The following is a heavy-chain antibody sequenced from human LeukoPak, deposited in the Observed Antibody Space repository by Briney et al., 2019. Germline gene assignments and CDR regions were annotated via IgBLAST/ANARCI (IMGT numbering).Heavy chain of an antibody. CDR1: GGSISSGGYY. D-gene: IGHD3-3*01. J-gene: IGHJ5*02. Sequence: PSETLFLTCTVSGGSISSGGYYWSWIRQHPGKGLEWIGYIYYSGSTYYNPSLKSRVTISADTSNNQFSLKLSSVTAADTAVYYCARAQPITIFGVVISSARPWFDPWGQGTLVTVSS. CDR3: ARAQPITIFGVVISSARPWFDP. V-gene: IGHV4-31*03. CDR2: IYYSGST.